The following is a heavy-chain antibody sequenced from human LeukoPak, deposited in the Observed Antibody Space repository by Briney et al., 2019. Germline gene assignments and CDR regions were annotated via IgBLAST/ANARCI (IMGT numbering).Heavy chain of an antibody. CDR3: ARGIMIRSLAETAFDY. D-gene: IGHD3-22*01. V-gene: IGHV3-30*04. CDR2: ISYDGSNK. Sequence: PGGSLRLSCAASGFTFSTYAMHWVRQAPGKGLEWVAVISYDGSNKFYADSVKGRFTISRDNSKNTLYLQMNSLRAEDTTVYYCARGIMIRSLAETAFDYWGQRTLVTVSS. J-gene: IGHJ4*02. CDR1: GFTFSTYA.